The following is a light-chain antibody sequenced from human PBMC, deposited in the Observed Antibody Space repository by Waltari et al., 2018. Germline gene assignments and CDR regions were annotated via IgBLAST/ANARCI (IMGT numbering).Light chain of an antibody. V-gene: IGKV1-12*01. Sequence: TWRASQGLRSYLAWYQQKPGKAPKVLIYGATTLQSGVPSRFSGSGYGTDFTLTINSLQPEDSATYYCQQANSFPYTFGQGTKLEIK. CDR2: GAT. CDR3: QQANSFPYT. J-gene: IGKJ2*01. CDR1: QGLRSY.